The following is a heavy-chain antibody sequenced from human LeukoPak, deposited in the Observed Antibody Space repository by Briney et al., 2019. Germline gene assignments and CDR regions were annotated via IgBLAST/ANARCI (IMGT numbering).Heavy chain of an antibody. J-gene: IGHJ5*02. CDR2: IKQDGSEK. V-gene: IGHV3-7*05. CDR1: GFTFSSYW. Sequence: GGSLRLSCAASGFTFSSYWVSWVRQAPGKGLEWVANIKQDGSEKYYVDSVKGRFTISRDNAKNSLYLQMNSLRAEDTAVYYCARGGRYCSGGSCLGWFDPWGQGTLVTVSS. CDR3: ARGGRYCSGGSCLGWFDP. D-gene: IGHD2-15*01.